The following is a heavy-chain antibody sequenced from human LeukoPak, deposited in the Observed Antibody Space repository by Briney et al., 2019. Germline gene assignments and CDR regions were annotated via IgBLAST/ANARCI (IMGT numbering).Heavy chain of an antibody. CDR3: ARAHLGSGCPYYFYYGLDV. J-gene: IGHJ6*02. Sequence: PGRSLRLSCAASGFTFSSYAMYWVRQAPGKGLEWVAVISFDGSNKYYADSVKGRFTISRDNSNNTLSLQMSSLRAEDTAVYCCARAHLGSGCPYYFYYGLDVWGQGTTVTVSS. V-gene: IGHV3-30-3*01. CDR1: GFTFSSYA. CDR2: ISFDGSNK. D-gene: IGHD3-22*01.